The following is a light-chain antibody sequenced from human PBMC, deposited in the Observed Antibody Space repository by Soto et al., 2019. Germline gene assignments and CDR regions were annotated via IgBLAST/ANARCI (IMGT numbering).Light chain of an antibody. CDR3: QQCYDIPYT. V-gene: IGKV4-1*01. CDR1: QSVLDSAINKNH. CDR2: WAS. J-gene: IGKJ2*01. Sequence: DIVMTQSPEFLAVSLGERATINCKSSQSVLDSAINKNHLAWYQQKPGQPPKLLFYWASTRESGVPDRFSGSGSGTDFTLTIGSLQAEDVAVYYCQQCYDIPYTFGQGTRLEI.